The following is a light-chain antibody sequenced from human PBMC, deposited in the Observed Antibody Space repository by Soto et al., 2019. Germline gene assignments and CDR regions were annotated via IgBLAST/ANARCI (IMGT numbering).Light chain of an antibody. J-gene: IGKJ4*01. CDR2: LGS. Sequence: DIVMTQSPLSLPVTPGEPASISCRSSQSLLHSNGYNYLDWYLQKPGQSPQLLIYLGSNRASGVPDRFSGSGSATDFTLKISRVEAEDVGVYYCMQGLQPPSAFGGGTKVEIK. V-gene: IGKV2-28*01. CDR1: QSLLHSNGYNY. CDR3: MQGLQPPSA.